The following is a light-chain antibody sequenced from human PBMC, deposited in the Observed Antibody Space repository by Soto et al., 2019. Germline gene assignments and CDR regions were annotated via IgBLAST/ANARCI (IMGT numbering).Light chain of an antibody. Sequence: EIVLTQSPATLSLSPGERATLSCRASQSIGSYLAWYQQKPGQAPRLLIYDASNRSTGIPARFSGSGSGTDFTLTISSLEPEDFAVYYCQLRNNWPPTWTF. CDR2: DAS. CDR3: QLRNNWPPTWT. CDR1: QSIGSY. J-gene: IGKJ5*01. V-gene: IGKV3-11*01.